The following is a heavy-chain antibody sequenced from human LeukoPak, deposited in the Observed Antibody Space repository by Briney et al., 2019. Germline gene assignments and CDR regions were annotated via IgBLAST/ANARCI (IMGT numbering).Heavy chain of an antibody. Sequence: SETLSLTCTVSGGSISSYYWSWIRQPAGKGLEWIGRIYTSGSTNYNPSLKSRVTISVDTSKNQFSLKLSSVTAADTAVYYCARGPPYYYDSSGYYPPYFDYWGQGTLVTVSS. J-gene: IGHJ4*02. CDR2: IYTSGST. V-gene: IGHV4-4*07. D-gene: IGHD3-22*01. CDR3: ARGPPYYYDSSGYYPPYFDY. CDR1: GGSISSYY.